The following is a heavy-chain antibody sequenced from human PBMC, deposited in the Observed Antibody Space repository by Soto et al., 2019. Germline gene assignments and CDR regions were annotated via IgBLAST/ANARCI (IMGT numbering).Heavy chain of an antibody. CDR2: ISGYNRNT. CDR3: ARDRRDYVWGSYRSYFDY. V-gene: IGHV1-18*01. J-gene: IGHJ4*02. Sequence: QVQLVQSGGDVRKPGASVGVSCKASGYTFTSYGISWVRQVPGQGLEWLGWISGYNRNTNYAEKFQGRVIMTTDTSTNTAYMDLRSLRSDDTAVYYCARDRRDYVWGSYRSYFDYWGQGTQVTVSS. CDR1: GYTFTSYG. D-gene: IGHD3-16*02.